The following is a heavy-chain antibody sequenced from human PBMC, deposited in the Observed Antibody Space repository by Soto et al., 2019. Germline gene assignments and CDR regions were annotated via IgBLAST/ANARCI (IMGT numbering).Heavy chain of an antibody. J-gene: IGHJ4*02. V-gene: IGHV1-8*01. CDR2: MIPNSGNT. CDR3: ARHGPPLDY. CDR1: GYTFASYD. Sequence: GASVKVSCKASGYTFASYDINWVRQATGQGLEWMGWMIPNSGNTGYAQKFQGRVIMTTDTSASTAYMELRSLRSDDTAVYNCARHGPPLDYWGQGTPVTVSS.